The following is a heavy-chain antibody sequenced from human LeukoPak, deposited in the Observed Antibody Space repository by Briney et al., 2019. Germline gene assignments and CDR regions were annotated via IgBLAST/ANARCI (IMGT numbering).Heavy chain of an antibody. CDR2: IKSDGST. CDR3: ARAPSEIGGYYPEYFRH. V-gene: IGHV3-74*01. J-gene: IGHJ1*01. Sequence: PGGSLRLSCAASGFTFSSYWMHWVRQAPGKGLVWVSRIKSDGSTNYAGSVKGRFTISRDNAKNIVSLQMNSLRAEDTGVYYCARAPSEIGGYYPEYFRHWGQGTLVTVSS. CDR1: GFTFSSYW. D-gene: IGHD3-22*01.